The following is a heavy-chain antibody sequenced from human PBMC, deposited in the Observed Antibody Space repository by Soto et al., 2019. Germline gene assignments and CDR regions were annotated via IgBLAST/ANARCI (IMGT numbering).Heavy chain of an antibody. D-gene: IGHD2-2*01. CDR2: INPNIGGT. J-gene: IGHJ3*02. V-gene: IGHV1-2*04. CDR3: ARGCGTTSCYEGRTFDI. CDR1: GYTLTELS. Sequence: ASVKVSCKVSGYTLTELSMHWVRQAPGQGLEWMGWINPNIGGTNYAQKFQGWVTMTRDTSISTAYMELSRLTSDDTAVYYCARGCGTTSCYEGRTFDIWGQGTMVTVSS.